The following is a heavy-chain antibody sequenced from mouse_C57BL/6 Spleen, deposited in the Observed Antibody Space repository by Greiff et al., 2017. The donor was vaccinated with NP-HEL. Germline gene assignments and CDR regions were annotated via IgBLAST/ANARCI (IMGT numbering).Heavy chain of an antibody. CDR3: ARDDGYHYYAMGY. CDR2: IYPGSGST. J-gene: IGHJ4*01. Sequence: QVQLQQPGAELVKPGASVKMSCKASGYTFTSYWITWVKQRPGQGLEWIGDIYPGSGSTNYNEKFKSKATLTVDTSSSTAYMQLSSLTSEDSAVYYCARDDGYHYYAMGYWGQGTSVTVSS. V-gene: IGHV1-55*01. D-gene: IGHD2-3*01. CDR1: GYTFTSYW.